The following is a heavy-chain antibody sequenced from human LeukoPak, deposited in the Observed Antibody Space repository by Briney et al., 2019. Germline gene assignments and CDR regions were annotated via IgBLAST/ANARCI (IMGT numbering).Heavy chain of an antibody. V-gene: IGHV3-23*01. CDR2: ISLSGATT. J-gene: IGHJ4*02. CDR3: SNLYSSNY. Sequence: PGGSLRLSCAASGFTFSGYAMSWVRQAPGEGLEWVSSISLSGATTYYANSVKGRFTISRDNSKNTLYLQMNSLRAEDTAVYYCSNLYSSNYWGQGTLVTVSS. D-gene: IGHD6-13*01. CDR1: GFTFSGYA.